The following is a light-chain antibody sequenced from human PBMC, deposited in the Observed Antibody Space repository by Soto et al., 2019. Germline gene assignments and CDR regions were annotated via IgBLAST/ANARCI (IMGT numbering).Light chain of an antibody. CDR1: QSISNW. J-gene: IGKJ2*02. Sequence: DIPMTQSPSTLSASVGDRVTITCRASQSISNWLAWYQQKPGKAPTLLIYDVSRLESGVPSRFSGSGSGTEFMLTTTSLQPDDFATYYCQQYDTYCTFGQGTKVAIK. V-gene: IGKV1-5*01. CDR3: QQYDTYCT. CDR2: DVS.